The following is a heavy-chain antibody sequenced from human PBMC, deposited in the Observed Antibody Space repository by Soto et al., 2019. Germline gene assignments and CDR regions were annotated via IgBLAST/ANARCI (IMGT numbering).Heavy chain of an antibody. CDR3: AWSIVVVTAADY. J-gene: IGHJ4*02. V-gene: IGHV1-3*01. D-gene: IGHD2-21*02. Sequence: QVQLVQSGAEVKKPGASVKVSCKASGYTFTSYAMHCVRQAPGQRLEWMGWINVGNGNTKYSHKFQGRVTITRDTSSSTAYKELSSLRSEDTAVYSCAWSIVVVTAADYWGQGPLVTVSS. CDR1: GYTFTSYA. CDR2: INVGNGNT.